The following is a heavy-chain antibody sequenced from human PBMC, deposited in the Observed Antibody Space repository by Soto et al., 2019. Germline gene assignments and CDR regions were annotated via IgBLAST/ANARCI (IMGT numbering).Heavy chain of an antibody. CDR1: GGTFSSYA. V-gene: IGHV1-69*01. D-gene: IGHD3-3*01. CDR2: IIPIFGTA. Sequence: QVQLVQSGAEVKKPGSSVKVSCKASGGTFSSYAISWVRQAPGQGLEWMGGIIPIFGTANYAQKFQGRVTITADESTSTASMELSSLRSEDTAVYYCARGGAYYDFWSGPAYYYYYMDVWGKGTTVTVSS. CDR3: ARGGAYYDFWSGPAYYYYYMDV. J-gene: IGHJ6*03.